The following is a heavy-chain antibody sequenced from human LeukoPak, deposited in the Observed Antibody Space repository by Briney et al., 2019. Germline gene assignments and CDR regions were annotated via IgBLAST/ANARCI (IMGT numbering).Heavy chain of an antibody. CDR2: ISSSSSHI. Sequence: GGSLRLSCAASGFTFSSYSMNWVRQAPGKGLEWVSSISSSSSHIYYADSVKGRFTISRENAKNSLYLQMNSLRAEDTAVYYCARDRADPDYGDYVFAYWGQGTLVTVSS. CDR3: ARDRADPDYGDYVFAY. J-gene: IGHJ4*02. D-gene: IGHD4-17*01. V-gene: IGHV3-21*01. CDR1: GFTFSSYS.